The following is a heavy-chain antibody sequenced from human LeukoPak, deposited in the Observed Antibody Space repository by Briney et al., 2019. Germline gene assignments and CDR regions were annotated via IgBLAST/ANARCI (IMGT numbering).Heavy chain of an antibody. CDR1: GGSISSYY. D-gene: IGHD3-16*01. V-gene: IGHV4-59*08. J-gene: IGHJ5*02. Sequence: SETLSLTCTVSGGSISSYYWNWIRQPPGKGLEWIGYINYIRTTDYNPSLKSRVTISLDTSKNRFSLKLSSVTAADTAMYYCARRSTAGEWFDPWGQGTLVTVSS. CDR3: ARRSTAGEWFDP. CDR2: INYIRTT.